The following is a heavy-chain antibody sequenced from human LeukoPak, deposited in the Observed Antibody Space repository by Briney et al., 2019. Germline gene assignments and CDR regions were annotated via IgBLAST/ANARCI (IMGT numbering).Heavy chain of an antibody. CDR1: GFTVSSNY. V-gene: IGHV3-66*01. CDR2: IHSGGST. CDR3: ARGGSGGSHYFDY. J-gene: IGHJ4*02. Sequence: GGSLRLSCAASGFTVSSNYMSWVRQAPGKGLEWVSVIHSGGSTYYADSVKGRFTISRDNSKNTLYLQMNSLRAEDTAVYYCARGGSGGSHYFDYWGQGTLVTVSS. D-gene: IGHD2-15*01.